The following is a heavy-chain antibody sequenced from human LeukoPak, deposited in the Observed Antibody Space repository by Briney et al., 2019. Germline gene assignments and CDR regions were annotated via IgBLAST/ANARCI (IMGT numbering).Heavy chain of an antibody. CDR1: GYTFTSYG. CDR3: ARAHGDSPTNWFDP. V-gene: IGHV1-18*01. Sequence: APVKVSCKASGYTFTSYGISWVRQAPGQGLEWMGWISAYNGNTNYARKLQGRVTMTTDTSTSTAYMELRSLRSDDTAVYYCARAHGDSPTNWFDPWGQGTLVTVSS. CDR2: ISAYNGNT. J-gene: IGHJ5*02. D-gene: IGHD4-17*01.